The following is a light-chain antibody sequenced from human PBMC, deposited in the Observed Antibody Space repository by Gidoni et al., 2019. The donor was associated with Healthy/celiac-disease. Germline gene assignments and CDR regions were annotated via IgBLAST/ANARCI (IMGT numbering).Light chain of an antibody. J-gene: IGLJ2*01. CDR2: KDS. CDR3: QSADSSGTYVV. Sequence: SYELTQPPSVYVSPGQTARITCSGDALPKQYAYWYQQKPGHAPVLVIYKDSERPSGIPDRFSGSSSGTTVTLTISGVQAEDEADYYCQSADSSGTYVVFGGGTKLTVL. V-gene: IGLV3-25*03. CDR1: ALPKQY.